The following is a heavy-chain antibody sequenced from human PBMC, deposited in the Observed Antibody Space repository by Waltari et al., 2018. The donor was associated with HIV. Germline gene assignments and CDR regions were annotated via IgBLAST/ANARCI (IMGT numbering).Heavy chain of an antibody. V-gene: IGHV3-11*04. CDR2: MSGSGSAI. CDR1: GFTFSDYY. D-gene: IGHD2-2*01. J-gene: IGHJ6*02. CDR3: ARDRVVVVPAAMDV. Sequence: QVQLVESGGGLVKPGGSLKLSCAASGFTFSDYYMSWIRQAPGKGLESVAYMSGSGSAIYYADSVKGRFTISRDNAKNSLYLQMSSLRAEDTAVYYCARDRVVVVPAAMDVWGQGTTVTVSS.